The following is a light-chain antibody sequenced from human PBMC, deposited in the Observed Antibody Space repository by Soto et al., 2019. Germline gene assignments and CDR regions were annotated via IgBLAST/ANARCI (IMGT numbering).Light chain of an antibody. CDR1: QSVSSSY. CDR3: QQYGSAPQT. V-gene: IGKV3-20*01. Sequence: EIVLTQSPGTLSLSPGERATLSCRASQSVSSSYLAWYQQKPDQAPRLLIYGASSRATGIPDRFSGSGSGTDVTLTNSRLEPEDFAVYYCQQYGSAPQTFGQGTKLEIK. J-gene: IGKJ2*01. CDR2: GAS.